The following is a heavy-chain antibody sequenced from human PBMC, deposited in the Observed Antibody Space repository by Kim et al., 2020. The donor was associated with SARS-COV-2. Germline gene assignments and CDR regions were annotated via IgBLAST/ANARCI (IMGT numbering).Heavy chain of an antibody. CDR2: ISAYNGNT. CDR3: ARDKGYGSGSPPSYYYYYYMDV. CDR1: GYTFTSYG. J-gene: IGHJ6*03. V-gene: IGHV1-18*01. D-gene: IGHD3-10*01. Sequence: VKVSCKASGYTFTSYGISWVRQAPGQGLEWMGWISAYNGNTNYAQKLQGRVTMTTDTSTSTAYMELRSLRSDDTAVYYCARDKGYGSGSPPSYYYYYYMDVWGKGTTVTVSS.